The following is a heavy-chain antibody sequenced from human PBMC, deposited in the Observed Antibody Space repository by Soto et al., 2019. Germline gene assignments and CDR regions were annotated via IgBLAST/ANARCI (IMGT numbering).Heavy chain of an antibody. V-gene: IGHV4-4*07. CDR1: GGSFSRYY. J-gene: IGHJ4*02. CDR3: SRAIQRYFDY. Sequence: SQTLSLTCSLSGGSFSRYYWRWIRQPAGKGLEWIGRIYTSGISNHNPSLKIPLTMSVQPSNNHFSLKLSSLTAADTAVSYCSRAIQRYFDYWHRGTRVAVSS. CDR2: IYTSGIS.